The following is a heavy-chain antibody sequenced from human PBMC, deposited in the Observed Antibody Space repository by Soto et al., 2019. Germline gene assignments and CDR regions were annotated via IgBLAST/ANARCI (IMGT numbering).Heavy chain of an antibody. CDR2: IWYDGSNK. D-gene: IGHD6-6*01. CDR1: GFTFSSYG. Sequence: GGSLRLSCAASGFTFSSYGMHWVRQAPGKGLEWVAVIWYDGSNKYYADSVKGRFTISRDNSKNTPYLQMNSLRAEDTAVYYCAREYSSSRLFDPWGQGTLVTVSS. CDR3: AREYSSSRLFDP. V-gene: IGHV3-33*01. J-gene: IGHJ5*02.